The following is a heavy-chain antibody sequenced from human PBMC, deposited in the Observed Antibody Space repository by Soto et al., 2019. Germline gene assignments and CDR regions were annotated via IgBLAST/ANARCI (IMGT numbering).Heavy chain of an antibody. CDR3: ARCTVDTIVTSGWCHYLDP. J-gene: IGHJ5*02. Sequence: EVQLLDSGGGLVQPGGSLRLSCAASGFTFSSSAMIWVRQAQGKGLEWVSAVSGSGGTTYYADSVRGRFTISRDNSKNTLYLQMNSLRAEDTAIYFCARCTVDTIVTSGWCHYLDPWGQGTLVTVSS. D-gene: IGHD6-19*01. CDR2: VSGSGGTT. CDR1: GFTFSSSA. V-gene: IGHV3-23*01.